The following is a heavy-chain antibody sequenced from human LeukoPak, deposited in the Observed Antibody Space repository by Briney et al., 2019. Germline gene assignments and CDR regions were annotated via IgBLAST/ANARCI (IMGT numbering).Heavy chain of an antibody. Sequence: GGSLRLSCAASGFTFSSYSMNWVRQAPGKGLEWVSYISSLSGTIYYADSVKGRFIISRDNAQNSLFLQMNSLRAEDTAVYYCVRDPYSGGYGAYYYYYMDVWGKGTTVTVSS. J-gene: IGHJ6*03. CDR3: VRDPYSGGYGAYYYYYMDV. V-gene: IGHV3-48*01. D-gene: IGHD6-19*01. CDR1: GFTFSSYS. CDR2: ISSLSGTI.